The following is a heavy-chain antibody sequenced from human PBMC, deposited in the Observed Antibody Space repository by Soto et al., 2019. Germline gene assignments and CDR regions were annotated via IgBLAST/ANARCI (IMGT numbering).Heavy chain of an antibody. J-gene: IGHJ6*04. CDR1: GFTFSSYG. Sequence: GGSLRLSCAASGFTFSSYGMHWFRQAPGKGLEWVAVIWYDGSNKYYADSVKGRFTISRDNSKNTLYLQMNSLRAEDTAVYYCARDPIVGVVAASYGMDVWDKGTTFTVSS. V-gene: IGHV3-33*01. CDR2: IWYDGSNK. CDR3: ARDPIVGVVAASYGMDV. D-gene: IGHD2-15*01.